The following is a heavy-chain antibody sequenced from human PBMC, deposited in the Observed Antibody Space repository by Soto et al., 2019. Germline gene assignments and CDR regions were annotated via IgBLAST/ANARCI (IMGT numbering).Heavy chain of an antibody. V-gene: IGHV3-23*01. Sequence: GGSLRLSCADSGFTFSTYAMSWVRQAPGKGLEWVSAISGSGGSTYYADYVKGRFNISRDNSKNTLYLQMNSLRAEDTVVYYCAKNPRRDGYNSFDYWGQGTLVTVSS. CDR2: ISGSGGST. CDR3: AKNPRRDGYNSFDY. D-gene: IGHD5-12*01. J-gene: IGHJ4*02. CDR1: GFTFSTYA.